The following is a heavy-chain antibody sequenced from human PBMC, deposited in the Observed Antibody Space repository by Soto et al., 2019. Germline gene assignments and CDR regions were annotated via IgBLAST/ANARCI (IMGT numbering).Heavy chain of an antibody. Sequence: GGSLRLSCAASGFTFSNFAMGWVRQAPGQGLEWVSAISNSGGSTFYADSVKGRFTISRDNSRNTLYLHMNNLRAEDTAVYYCAKEPSAYSDYFDFWGQGTLVTVSS. CDR3: AKEPSAYSDYFDF. J-gene: IGHJ4*02. CDR1: GFTFSNFA. CDR2: ISNSGGST. D-gene: IGHD3-22*01. V-gene: IGHV3-23*01.